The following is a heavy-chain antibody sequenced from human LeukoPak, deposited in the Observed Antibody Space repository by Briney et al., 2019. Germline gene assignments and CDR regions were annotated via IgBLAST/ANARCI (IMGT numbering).Heavy chain of an antibody. CDR3: VKDTCNLTWLSLGS. J-gene: IGHJ5*02. V-gene: IGHV3-64D*09. CDR2: ISSNGGYT. CDR1: GFTMCSYG. D-gene: IGHD3-9*01. Sequence: RPGGSLLVRCSASGFTMCSYGMHRVRQAPGKGLEYISAISSNGGYTYYADSVKGRFTISRDNSKNTLYLQMSSLRAEDAAVYYCVKDTCNLTWLSLGSCGPETLVTLSS.